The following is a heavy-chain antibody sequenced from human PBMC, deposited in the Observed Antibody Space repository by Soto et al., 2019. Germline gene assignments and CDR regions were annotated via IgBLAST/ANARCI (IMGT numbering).Heavy chain of an antibody. V-gene: IGHV3-15*01. CDR1: GFTFSNAW. CDR3: TTDSKSLELGRSFDY. D-gene: IGHD1-7*01. Sequence: EVQLVESGGGLVKPGGSLRLSCAASGFTFSNAWMSWVRQAPGKGLEWVGRIKSKTDGGTTDYAAPVKGRFTISRDESKHTLYLQMNSLKTEDTAVYYCTTDSKSLELGRSFDYWGQGTLVTVSS. J-gene: IGHJ4*02. CDR2: IKSKTDGGTT.